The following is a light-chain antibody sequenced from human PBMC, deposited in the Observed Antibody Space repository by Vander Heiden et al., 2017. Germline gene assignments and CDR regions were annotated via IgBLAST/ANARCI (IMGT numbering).Light chain of an antibody. CDR1: QDISNY. Sequence: DLQMTQSPSSLSASVGDRVTITCQASQDISNYLNWYQQKPGKAPKLLIYDASNLETGVPSRFSGSGSGTDFTFTISSLQPEDIATYDCQQYDNLPITFGQGTRLEIK. J-gene: IGKJ5*01. CDR2: DAS. V-gene: IGKV1-33*01. CDR3: QQYDNLPIT.